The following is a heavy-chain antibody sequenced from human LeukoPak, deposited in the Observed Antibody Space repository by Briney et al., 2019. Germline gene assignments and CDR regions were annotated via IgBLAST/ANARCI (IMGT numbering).Heavy chain of an antibody. Sequence: GASVKVSCTASGYTFTSYGISWVRQAPGQGLEWMGRISAYNGNTNYARKLQGRVTMTTDTSTSTAYMELRSLRSDDTAVYYCARTYDSSGYSFYFDYWGQGTLVTVSS. CDR3: ARTYDSSGYSFYFDY. D-gene: IGHD3-22*01. CDR2: ISAYNGNT. V-gene: IGHV1-18*01. J-gene: IGHJ4*02. CDR1: GYTFTSYG.